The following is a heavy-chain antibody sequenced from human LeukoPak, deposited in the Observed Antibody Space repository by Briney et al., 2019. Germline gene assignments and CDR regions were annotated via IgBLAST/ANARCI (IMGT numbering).Heavy chain of an antibody. CDR3: AKGLYDWLSDTDY. J-gene: IGHJ4*02. Sequence: AGGSLRLSCAASGFIFSGCAMSWVRQAPGKGLEWVSAIRGSGGTTYYADSVKGRFTISRDNSKDTPYLQMNSLRAEDTAVYYCAKGLYDWLSDTDYWGQGTLVTVSS. CDR2: IRGSGGTT. V-gene: IGHV3-23*01. D-gene: IGHD3-9*01. CDR1: GFIFSGCA.